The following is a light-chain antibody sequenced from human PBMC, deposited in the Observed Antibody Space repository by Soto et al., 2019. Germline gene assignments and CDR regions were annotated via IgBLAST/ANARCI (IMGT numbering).Light chain of an antibody. CDR2: RNN. Sequence: QAVVTQPPSASGTPGQRVTISCSGSSSNIGKFFVYWYQQLPGTAPKLLIYRNNQRPSGVPDRFSGSKSGTSASLAISGLLCDDEGVYYCAVWDGSLGGHVVFGGGTKLTVL. CDR1: SSNIGKFF. V-gene: IGLV1-47*01. CDR3: AVWDGSLGGHVV. J-gene: IGLJ2*01.